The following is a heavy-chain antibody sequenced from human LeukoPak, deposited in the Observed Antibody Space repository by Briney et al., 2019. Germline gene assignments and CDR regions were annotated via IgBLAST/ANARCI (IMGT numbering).Heavy chain of an antibody. CDR3: ATTSIAAAVPGCFDY. D-gene: IGHD6-13*01. J-gene: IGHJ4*02. CDR2: ISSSGKTI. CDR1: GFTFSSYE. Sequence: GGSLRLSCEASGFTFSSYEMNWVRQAPGKGLEWVSYISSSGKTIYYADSTKGRFTVSRDNAKNSLYLQMNSLRAEDTAVYYCATTSIAAAVPGCFDYWGQGTLVTVSS. V-gene: IGHV3-48*03.